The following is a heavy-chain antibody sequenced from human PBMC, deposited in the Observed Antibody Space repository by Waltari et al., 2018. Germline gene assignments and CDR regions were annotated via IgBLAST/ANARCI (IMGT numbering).Heavy chain of an antibody. J-gene: IGHJ4*02. CDR3: VKGGWGFGAFYEQH. CDR2: IGWNSGAI. D-gene: IGHD3-10*01. V-gene: IGHV3-9*01. Sequence: EVQLVASGGGLVQPGRSLRLSCVGSGFTFDDYGLFWVRLRPGKGLEWVSGIGWNSGAIGYADSVRGRFSTYRDNAKKSLYLQMGRLRPDDTALYYCVKGGWGFGAFYEQHWGQGIQVTVSS. CDR1: GFTFDDYG.